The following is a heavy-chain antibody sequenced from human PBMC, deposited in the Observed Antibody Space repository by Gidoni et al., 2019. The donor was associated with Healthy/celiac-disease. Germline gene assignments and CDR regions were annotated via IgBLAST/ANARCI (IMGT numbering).Heavy chain of an antibody. CDR2: ISGSGGST. J-gene: IGHJ3*02. Sequence: EVQLLESGGGVVQPGGSLRLSCSASGFTFSSYAMSRVRQAPGKGLEWVSAISGSGGSTYYEDSVKGRFTISRDNSKNTLYLQMNSLRAEDTAVYYCAKGFLSGKSAFDIWGQGTMVTVSS. V-gene: IGHV3-23*01. CDR1: GFTFSSYA. CDR3: AKGFLSGKSAFDI. D-gene: IGHD2-15*01.